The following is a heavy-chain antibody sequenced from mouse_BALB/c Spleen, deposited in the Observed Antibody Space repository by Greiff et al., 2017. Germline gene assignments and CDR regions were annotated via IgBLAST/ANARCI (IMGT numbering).Heavy chain of an antibody. J-gene: IGHJ3*01. CDR1: GFNIKDYY. V-gene: IGHV14-4*02. D-gene: IGHD2-3*01. Sequence: EVQRVESGAELVRSGASVKLSCTASGFNIKDYYMHWVKQRPEQGLEWIGWIDPENGDTEYAPKFQGKATMTADTSSNTAYLQLSSLTSEDTAVYYCNALYEGVAYWGQGTLVTVSA. CDR3: NALYEGVAY. CDR2: IDPENGDT.